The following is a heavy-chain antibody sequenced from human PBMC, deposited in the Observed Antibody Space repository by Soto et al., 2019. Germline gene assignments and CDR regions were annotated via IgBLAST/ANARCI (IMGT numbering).Heavy chain of an antibody. V-gene: IGHV3-30-3*01. CDR1: GFTFSSYA. D-gene: IGHD5-18*01. Sequence: GGSLRLSCAASGFTFSSYAMHWVRQAPGKGLEWVAVISYDGSNKYYADSVKGRFTISRDNSKNTLYLQMNSLRAEDTAVYYCARDGPHTAMVPDDAFDIWGQGTMVTVSS. CDR3: ARDGPHTAMVPDDAFDI. CDR2: ISYDGSNK. J-gene: IGHJ3*02.